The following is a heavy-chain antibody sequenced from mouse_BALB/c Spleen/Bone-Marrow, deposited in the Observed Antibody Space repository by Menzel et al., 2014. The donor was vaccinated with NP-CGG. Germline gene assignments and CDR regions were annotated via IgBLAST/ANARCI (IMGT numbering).Heavy chain of an antibody. D-gene: IGHD4-1*01. CDR3: ARETGPRAMDY. CDR1: GFTFSDYY. J-gene: IGHJ4*01. CDR2: TSDDGGNT. V-gene: IGHV5-4*02. Sequence: EVKLVESGGGLVKPGGSLKLSCAASGFTFSDYYMFWVRQTPEKRLEWVATTSDDGGNTYYRDSVKGRFTISRDNAKNKLNLQMSSLKSEDTATYHCARETGPRAMDYWGQGTSVTVSS.